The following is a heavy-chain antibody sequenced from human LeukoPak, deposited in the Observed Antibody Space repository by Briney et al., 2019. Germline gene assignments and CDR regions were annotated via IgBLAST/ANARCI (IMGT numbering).Heavy chain of an antibody. J-gene: IGHJ4*02. Sequence: SETLSLTCAVSGYSISSGYYWGWIRQPPGKGLGWIGSIYHSGSTYYNPSLKSRVTISVDTSKNQFSLKLSSVTAADTAVYYCAKEDSSSSNFHYWGQGTLVTVSS. CDR1: GYSISSGYY. CDR3: AKEDSSSSNFHY. CDR2: IYHSGST. D-gene: IGHD6-6*01. V-gene: IGHV4-38-2*02.